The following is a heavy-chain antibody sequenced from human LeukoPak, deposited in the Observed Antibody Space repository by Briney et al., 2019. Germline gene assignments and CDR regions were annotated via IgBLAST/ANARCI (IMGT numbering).Heavy chain of an antibody. J-gene: IGHJ4*02. CDR1: GGSVGSGSYY. V-gene: IGHV4-61*01. CDR2: IYYSGST. CDR3: ARAGNIVGN. D-gene: IGHD1-26*01. Sequence: SETLSLTCTVSGGSVGSGSYYWSWIRQPPGKGLEWIGYIYYSGSTNYNPSLKSRVTISVDTSKNQFSLKLSSVTAADTAVYYCARAGNIVGNWGQGTLVTVSS.